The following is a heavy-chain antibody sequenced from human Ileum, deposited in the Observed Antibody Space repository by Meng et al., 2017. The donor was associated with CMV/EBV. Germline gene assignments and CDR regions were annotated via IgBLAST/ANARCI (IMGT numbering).Heavy chain of an antibody. J-gene: IGHJ4*02. V-gene: IGHV4-34*01. Sequence: QVQLHQWGAGLLKPSETLSLPCAVYGESLSGYYWDWIRQSPGKGLEWIGQINQSGSTNYNPSLKSRVTISVDTSKNQFSLKLSSVTAADAAMYYCARGRRYLFYWSQGTLVTVSS. CDR3: ARGRRYLFY. CDR2: INQSGST. CDR1: GESLSGYY. D-gene: IGHD3-9*01.